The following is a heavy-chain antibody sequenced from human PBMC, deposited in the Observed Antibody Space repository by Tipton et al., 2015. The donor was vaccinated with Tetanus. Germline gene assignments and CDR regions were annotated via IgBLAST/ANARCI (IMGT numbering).Heavy chain of an antibody. J-gene: IGHJ4*02. V-gene: IGHV4-59*01. CDR1: GGSITTFY. Sequence: TLSLTCTISGGSITTFYWSWIRQPPGKGLEWIGHIYYSGSANYNPSLKSRLTMSIDTSNDQLSLRLTSVTAADTAIYYCARFSCDSGGFYSYFDYWGRGSLVAFSS. CDR3: ARFSCDSGGFYSYFDY. D-gene: IGHD3-22*01. CDR2: IYYSGSA.